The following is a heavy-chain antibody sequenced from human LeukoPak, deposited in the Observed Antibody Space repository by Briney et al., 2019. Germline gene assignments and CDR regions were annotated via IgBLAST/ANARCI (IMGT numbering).Heavy chain of an antibody. J-gene: IGHJ6*02. CDR3: AAAGDYYYYYGMDV. Sequence: GGSLRLSCAASGFTFSSYSMNWVRQAPGKGLEWVSSISSSSSYIYYADSVKGRFTISKDNAKNSLYLQMNSLRAEDTAVYYCAAAGDYYYYYGMDVWGQGTTVTVSS. D-gene: IGHD6-13*01. CDR1: GFTFSSYS. CDR2: ISSSSSYI. V-gene: IGHV3-21*01.